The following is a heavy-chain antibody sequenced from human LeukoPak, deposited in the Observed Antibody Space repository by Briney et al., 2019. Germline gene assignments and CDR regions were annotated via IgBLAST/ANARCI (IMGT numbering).Heavy chain of an antibody. D-gene: IGHD5-12*01. J-gene: IGHJ4*02. CDR3: ARDSVGYSGYDFDY. V-gene: IGHV1-2*04. Sequence: ASVKVSCKASGYTFTGYYMHWVRQAPGQGLEWMGWINPNSGGTNYAQKFRGWVTMTRDTSISTAYMELSRLRSDDTAVYYCARDSVGYSGYDFDYWGQGTLVTVSS. CDR1: GYTFTGYY. CDR2: INPNSGGT.